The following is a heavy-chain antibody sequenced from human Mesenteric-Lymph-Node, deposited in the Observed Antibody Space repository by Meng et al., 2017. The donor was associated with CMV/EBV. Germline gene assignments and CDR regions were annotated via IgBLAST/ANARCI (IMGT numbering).Heavy chain of an antibody. V-gene: IGHV1-2*02. CDR2: INPNSGGT. Sequence: ASVKVSCKASGGSFSDYGINWVRQAPGQGLEWMGWINPNSGGTNYAQKFQGRVTMTRDTSISTAYMELSSLRSEDTAVYYCARGCGVRGVIICGHAFDIWGQGTMVTVSS. J-gene: IGHJ3*02. CDR3: ARGCGVRGVIICGHAFDI. D-gene: IGHD3-10*01. CDR1: GGSFSDYG.